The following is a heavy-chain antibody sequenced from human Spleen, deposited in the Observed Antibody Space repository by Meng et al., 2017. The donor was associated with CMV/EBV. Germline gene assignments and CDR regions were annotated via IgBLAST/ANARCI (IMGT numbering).Heavy chain of an antibody. CDR1: GFTFNNYG. CDR3: AKGYYYDSSGYFY. Sequence: GGSLRLSCAASGFTFNNYGMHWVRQAPGKGLEWVAFIRYDGSNKYYADSVKGRFTISRDNSKNTLYLQMNSLRAEDTAVYYCAKGYYYDSSGYFYWGQGTLVTVSS. V-gene: IGHV3-30*02. J-gene: IGHJ4*02. CDR2: IRYDGSNK. D-gene: IGHD3-22*01.